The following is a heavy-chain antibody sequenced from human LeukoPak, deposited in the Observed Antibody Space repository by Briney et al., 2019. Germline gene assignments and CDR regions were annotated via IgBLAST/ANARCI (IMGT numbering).Heavy chain of an antibody. CDR3: ARQGIGGYYDFWSFDY. CDR1: GYSISSGYY. J-gene: IGHJ4*02. Sequence: SETLSLTCAVSGYSISSGYYWGWIRQPPGKGLEWIGSIYHSGSTYYNPSLKSRVTISVDTSKNQFSLKPSSVTAADTAVYYCARQGIGGYYDFWSFDYWGQGTLVTVSS. D-gene: IGHD3-3*01. CDR2: IYHSGST. V-gene: IGHV4-38-2*01.